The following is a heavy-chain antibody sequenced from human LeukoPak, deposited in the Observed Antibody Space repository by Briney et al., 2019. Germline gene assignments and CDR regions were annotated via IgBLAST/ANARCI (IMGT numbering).Heavy chain of an antibody. V-gene: IGHV3-23*01. CDR2: ISSRWDYT. D-gene: IGHD3-10*01. J-gene: IGHJ4*02. Sequence: GRSLSLSCAASGFLPNTYAMSLVRQAPRKGMEWVSGISSRWDYTHYADSVTGRFTISRDNSRNTLYLQMSSLKVDDTAVYYCVIDLRAGNYYARGLSGLWGRGTLVTVSS. CDR3: VIDLRAGNYYARGLSGL. CDR1: GFLPNTYA.